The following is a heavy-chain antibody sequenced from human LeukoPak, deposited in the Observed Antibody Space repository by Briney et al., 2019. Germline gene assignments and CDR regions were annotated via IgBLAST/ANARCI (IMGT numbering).Heavy chain of an antibody. Sequence: SETLSLTCTVSGGSIGSSSYYWSWIRQPPGKGLEWIGYIYYSGSTYYNPSLKSRVTISVDTSKNQFSLELSSVTAADTAVYYCARDYGDYHDAFDIWGQGTMVTVSS. V-gene: IGHV4-30-4*01. CDR2: IYYSGST. CDR3: ARDYGDYHDAFDI. D-gene: IGHD4-17*01. CDR1: GGSIGSSSYY. J-gene: IGHJ3*02.